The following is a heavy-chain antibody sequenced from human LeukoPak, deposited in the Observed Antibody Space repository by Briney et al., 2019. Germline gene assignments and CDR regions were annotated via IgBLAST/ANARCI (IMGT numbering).Heavy chain of an antibody. CDR3: ARSGYCSGGSCYVDY. CDR2: ISSDGGST. CDR1: GFTFSSYA. J-gene: IGHJ4*02. V-gene: IGHV3-64*01. Sequence: GGSLRLSCAAFGFTFSSYAMHWVRQAPGKGLEYVSAISSDGGSTYYANSVEGRFTIFRDNSKNTLYLQMGSLRDEDMAVYYCARSGYCSGGSCYVDYWGQGALVTVSS. D-gene: IGHD2-15*01.